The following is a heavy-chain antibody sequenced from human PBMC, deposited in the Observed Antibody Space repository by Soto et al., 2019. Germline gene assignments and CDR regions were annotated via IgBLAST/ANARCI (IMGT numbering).Heavy chain of an antibody. CDR3: ASSPRGYCSSTSCRELGNYYGMDV. V-gene: IGHV5-10-1*01. J-gene: IGHJ6*02. D-gene: IGHD2-2*01. Sequence: GESLKISCKGSGYSFTSYWISWVRQMPGKGPEWMGGFDPSDSYTNYSPSFQGHVTISADKSISTAYLQWSSLKASDTAMYYCASSPRGYCSSTSCRELGNYYGMDVWGQGTTVTVSS. CDR1: GYSFTSYW. CDR2: FDPSDSYT.